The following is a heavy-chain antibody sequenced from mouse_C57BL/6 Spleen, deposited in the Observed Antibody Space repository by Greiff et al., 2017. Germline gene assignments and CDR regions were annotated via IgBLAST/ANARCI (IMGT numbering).Heavy chain of an antibody. CDR2: INPKNGGT. J-gene: IGHJ3*01. CDR1: GYTFTDYN. V-gene: IGHV1-18*01. D-gene: IGHD2-1*01. Sequence: VQLKESGPELVKPGASVKIPCKASGYTFTDYNMDWVKQSHGKSLEWIGDINPKNGGTIYNQKVKGKATLPVDKSSSTAYMELRSLTSEDTAVYYCAKTPYGNFGAWFAYWGQGTLVTVSA. CDR3: AKTPYGNFGAWFAY.